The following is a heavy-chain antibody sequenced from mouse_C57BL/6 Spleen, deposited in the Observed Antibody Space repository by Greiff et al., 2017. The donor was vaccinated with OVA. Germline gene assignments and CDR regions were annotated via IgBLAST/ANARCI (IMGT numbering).Heavy chain of an antibody. J-gene: IGHJ2*01. V-gene: IGHV2-9-1*01. CDR3: ARSPTTVVEGGYFDY. CDR2: IWTGGGT. Sequence: QVQLQQSGPGLVAPSQSLSITCTVSGFSLTSYAISWVRQPPGKGLEWLGVIWTGGGTNYNSAIKYRLSISQDNSKSQVFLKMNIQQTDDTARYYCARSPTTVVEGGYFDYWGQGTTLTVSS. CDR1: GFSLTSYA. D-gene: IGHD1-1*01.